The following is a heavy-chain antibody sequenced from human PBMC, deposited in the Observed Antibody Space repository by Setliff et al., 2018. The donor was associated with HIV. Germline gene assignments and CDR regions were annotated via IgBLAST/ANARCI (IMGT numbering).Heavy chain of an antibody. CDR2: ISPDGSRN. CDR1: GFTFSDFW. V-gene: IGHV3-7*03. D-gene: IGHD3-3*01. Sequence: GGSLRLSCEASGFTFSDFWMHWVRQAQGKGQEWVASISPDGSRNYCVGSVKGRLTASRDNAKSSLYLQMNSLRAEDTAVYYCARVHLTTNAVYGVVSNWFDPWGQGALVTVSS. J-gene: IGHJ5*02. CDR3: ARVHLTTNAVYGVVSNWFDP.